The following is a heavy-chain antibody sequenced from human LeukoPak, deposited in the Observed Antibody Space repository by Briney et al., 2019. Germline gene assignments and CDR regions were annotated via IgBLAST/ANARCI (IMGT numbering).Heavy chain of an antibody. CDR1: GYTFTGYY. V-gene: IGHV1-2*02. CDR3: ARGGAAATYYYYYYMDV. D-gene: IGHD6-13*01. Sequence: WASVKVSCKASGYTFTGYYMHWVRQAPGQGLEWMGWINPNSGGTNYAQKFQGRVTMTRDTSISTAYMELSRLRSDDTAVYYCARGGAAATYYYYYYMDVWGKGTTVTVSS. J-gene: IGHJ6*03. CDR2: INPNSGGT.